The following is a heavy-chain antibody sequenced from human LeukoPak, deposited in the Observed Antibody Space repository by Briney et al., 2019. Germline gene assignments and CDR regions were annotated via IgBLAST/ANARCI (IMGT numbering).Heavy chain of an antibody. CDR3: AKSYASGSFYDY. D-gene: IGHD3-10*01. CDR2: VSASGGRT. V-gene: IGHV3-23*01. Sequence: AGGSLRLSCAAAGFTFTNYGMSWVRQTPGKGLEWVSRVSASGGRTYYADSVKGRFTISRDNFKNTVSLQMNNLRADDTAVYYCAKSYASGSFYDYWGQGTLVTVSS. J-gene: IGHJ4*02. CDR1: GFTFTNYG.